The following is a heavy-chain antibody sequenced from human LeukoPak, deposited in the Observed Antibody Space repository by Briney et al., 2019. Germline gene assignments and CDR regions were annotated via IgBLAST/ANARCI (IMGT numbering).Heavy chain of an antibody. V-gene: IGHV3-7*04. CDR3: ARPEGYCSGGSCFRFQH. CDR2: IKEDGSEK. CDR1: GFTFSSYW. Sequence: GGSLRLSCAASGFTFSSYWMNWVRQAPGKGPEWVAKIKEDGSEKYYVESVKGRFTVSRDNAKNALYLQMNSLRAEDTAVYYCARPEGYCSGGSCFRFQHWGQGTLVAVSS. D-gene: IGHD2-15*01. J-gene: IGHJ1*01.